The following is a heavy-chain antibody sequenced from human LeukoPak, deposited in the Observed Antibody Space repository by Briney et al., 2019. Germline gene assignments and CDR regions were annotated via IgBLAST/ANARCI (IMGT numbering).Heavy chain of an antibody. V-gene: IGHV4-39*01. CDR3: ARPTRYDFWSGYPGGAFDI. D-gene: IGHD3-3*01. CDR2: IYYSGST. CDR1: GGSIRSSSYY. J-gene: IGHJ3*02. Sequence: PSETLSLTCTVSGGSIRSSSYYWGWIRQPPGKGLEWIGSIYYSGSTYYNPSPKSRVTISVDTSKNQFSLKLSSVTAADTAVYYCARPTRYDFWSGYPGGAFDIWGQGTMVTVSS.